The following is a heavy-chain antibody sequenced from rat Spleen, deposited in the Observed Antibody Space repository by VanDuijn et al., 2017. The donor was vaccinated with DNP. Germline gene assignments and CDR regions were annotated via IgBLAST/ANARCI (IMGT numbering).Heavy chain of an antibody. CDR1: GFTFSYYW. Sequence: EVQLVESGGDLVQPGRSMKLSCAASGFTFSYYWMAWVRQVPGKGLEWIASITGGSRITSYPDSVKGRFTISRDDAKSTLYLQMNSLSSEDMATYYCARWGGDYFDYWGQGVMVTVSS. J-gene: IGHJ2*01. CDR2: ITGGSRIT. V-gene: IGHV5-31*01. CDR3: ARWGGDYFDY.